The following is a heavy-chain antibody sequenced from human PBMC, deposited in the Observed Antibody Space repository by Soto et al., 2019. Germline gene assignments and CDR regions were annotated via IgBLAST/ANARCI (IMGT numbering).Heavy chain of an antibody. CDR3: ARHNSHYYDSSGYYGLYYGMDV. Sequence: ESLKTCFKGSGDSFTSYWIGWVRQIPGKGLEWMGIIYPGDSDTRYSPSFQGQVTISADKSISTAYLQWSSLKASDTAMYYCARHNSHYYDSSGYYGLYYGMDVWGQGTTVTVSS. CDR2: IYPGDSDT. V-gene: IGHV5-51*01. CDR1: GDSFTSYW. J-gene: IGHJ6*02. D-gene: IGHD3-22*01.